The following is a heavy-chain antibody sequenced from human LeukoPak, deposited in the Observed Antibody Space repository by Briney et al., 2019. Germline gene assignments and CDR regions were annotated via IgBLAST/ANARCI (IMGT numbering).Heavy chain of an antibody. V-gene: IGHV3-30*02. CDR2: IRYDGSRQ. CDR3: SKRKEVAVGGAWAFDY. J-gene: IGHJ4*02. D-gene: IGHD6-19*01. CDR1: GFTFSSYG. Sequence: GGSLRLSCAASGFTFSSYGMHWVRQAPGKGLEWVSFIRYDGSRQRYTDSVKGRFTISRDNSKNTVYLQMNSLRTEDTAVYYCSKRKEVAVGGAWAFDYGGQGSLVTVSS.